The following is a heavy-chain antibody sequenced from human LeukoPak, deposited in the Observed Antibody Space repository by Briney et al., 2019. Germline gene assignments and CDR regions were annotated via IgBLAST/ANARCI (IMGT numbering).Heavy chain of an antibody. CDR1: GGTFSSYA. CDR2: IIPIFGTA. V-gene: IGHV1-69*05. Sequence: SVKVSCKASGGTFSSYAISWVRQAPGQGLEWMGGIIPIFGTANYAQKFQGRFTITTDESTSTAYMELSSLRSEDTAVYYCARDLGRGSGIYYYYMDVWGKGTTVTVSS. J-gene: IGHJ6*03. CDR3: ARDLGRGSGIYYYYMDV. D-gene: IGHD1-14*01.